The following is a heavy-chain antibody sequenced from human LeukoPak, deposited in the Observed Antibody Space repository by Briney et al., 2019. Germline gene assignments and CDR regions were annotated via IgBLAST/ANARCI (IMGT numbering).Heavy chain of an antibody. CDR2: ISGSGAST. V-gene: IGHV3-23*01. D-gene: IGHD3-22*01. CDR3: AKSGIPYYYDSSGYVYYFDY. J-gene: IGHJ4*02. CDR1: GFTFSIYA. Sequence: PGGSLRLSCAASGFTFSIYAMSWVRQAPGKGLEWVSAISGSGASTYYADSVKGRFTISRDNSKNTLYLQMNSLRAEDTAVYYCAKSGIPYYYDSSGYVYYFDYWGQGTLVTVSS.